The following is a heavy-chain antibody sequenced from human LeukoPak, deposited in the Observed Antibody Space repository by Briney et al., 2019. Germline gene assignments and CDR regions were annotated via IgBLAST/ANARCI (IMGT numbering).Heavy chain of an antibody. CDR2: IYYSGST. CDR3: ARDRHSFGSAVRDAFDI. V-gene: IGHV4-39*07. CDR1: GGSISSSSYY. Sequence: PSETLSLTCTVSGGSISSSSYYWGWIRQPPGKGLEWIGSIYYSGSTYYNPSLKSRVTISVDTSKNQFSLKLSSVTAADTAVYYCARDRHSFGSAVRDAFDIWGQGTMVTVSS. J-gene: IGHJ3*02. D-gene: IGHD3-10*01.